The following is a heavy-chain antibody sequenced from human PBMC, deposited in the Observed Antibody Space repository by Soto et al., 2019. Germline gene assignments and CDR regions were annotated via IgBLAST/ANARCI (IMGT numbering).Heavy chain of an antibody. CDR2: TSGSGGST. CDR3: AKARYGDGRGFDY. CDR1: GFTFSSYA. J-gene: IGHJ4*02. Sequence: EVQLLESGGGLVQPGGSLRLSCAASGFTFSSYAMNWGRQAPGKGLEWVSVTSGSGGSTYSADSVKGRFTISRDNSKNTLYLKMNSLIAEDTAVYYCAKARYGDGRGFDYWGQGTLVTVSS. V-gene: IGHV3-23*01. D-gene: IGHD4-17*01.